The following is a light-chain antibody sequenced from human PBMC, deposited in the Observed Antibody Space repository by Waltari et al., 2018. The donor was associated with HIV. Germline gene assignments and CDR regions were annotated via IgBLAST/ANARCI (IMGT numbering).Light chain of an antibody. Sequence: VLTQSPDTLSLSPGETATLSCRASHPVSISALAWSQQQPGQAPRLLIYGASNRDTGIPDRFSGSVSGKEFTLTSSRREHEDCAVYYCQHYDTSPPVYTFGQGTKLEIK. J-gene: IGKJ2*01. V-gene: IGKV3-20*01. CDR1: HPVSISA. CDR3: QHYDTSPPVYT. CDR2: GAS.